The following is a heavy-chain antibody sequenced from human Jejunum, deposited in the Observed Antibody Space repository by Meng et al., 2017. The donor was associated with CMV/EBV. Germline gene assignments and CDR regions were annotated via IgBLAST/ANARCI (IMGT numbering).Heavy chain of an antibody. J-gene: IGHJ4*02. CDR1: GGCTSSSTYY. CDR2: MYDTGNI. D-gene: IGHD4-11*01. V-gene: IGHV4-39*07. Sequence: TVSGGCTSSSTYYLGWIRQAPGKGLEWIGNMYDTGNIYYNPSFRSRATISVGASKNQFSLRLTAVTTADTAVYYCARSIYSNTFDFWGQGTLVTVSS. CDR3: ARSIYSNTFDF.